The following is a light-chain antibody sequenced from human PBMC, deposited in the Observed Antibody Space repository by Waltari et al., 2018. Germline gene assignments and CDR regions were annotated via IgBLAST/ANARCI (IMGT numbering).Light chain of an antibody. Sequence: QSALTQPASVSGSPGQSITISCTGTSSDVGSSNLVSWYQQHPGNAPKLMIYEGSNRPSGISHRFSGSKSGNTASLTISGLQAEDEADYYCCSYAVGAIYVFGTGTKVTVL. V-gene: IGLV2-23*01. CDR2: EGS. CDR3: CSYAVGAIYV. J-gene: IGLJ1*01. CDR1: SSDVGSSNL.